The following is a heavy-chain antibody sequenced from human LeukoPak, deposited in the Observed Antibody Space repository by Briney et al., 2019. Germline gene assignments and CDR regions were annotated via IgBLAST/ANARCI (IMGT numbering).Heavy chain of an antibody. CDR2: IWSDGSNK. CDR1: GFIFSNDA. D-gene: IGHD1-1*01. CDR3: ARDPAGSGFAFDS. J-gene: IGHJ4*02. Sequence: GGSLRLSCAASGFIFSNDAMHWVRQAPGKGLEWVAFIWSDGSNKYYADSVKGRFTISRDSSEDTLYLQMNSLRVEDTAVYYCARDPAGSGFAFDSWGQGALVTVSS. V-gene: IGHV3-33*01.